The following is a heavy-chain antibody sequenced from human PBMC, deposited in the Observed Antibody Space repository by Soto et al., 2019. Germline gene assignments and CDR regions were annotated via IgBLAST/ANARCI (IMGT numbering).Heavy chain of an antibody. D-gene: IGHD3-3*01. V-gene: IGHV3-23*01. CDR3: AKRFTLFGEVNLSPDFDY. Sequence: EVQLLESGGGLVQPEGSLRLPCAASGLTFSSHAMSWVRQAPGKGLEWVSAISYSGSNTYYTDSVKGRFTISRDNSKNTLYRQMNSLRVEDTAIYYCAKRFTLFGEVNLSPDFDYWGQGTLVTVAS. CDR1: GLTFSSHA. J-gene: IGHJ4*02. CDR2: ISYSGSNT.